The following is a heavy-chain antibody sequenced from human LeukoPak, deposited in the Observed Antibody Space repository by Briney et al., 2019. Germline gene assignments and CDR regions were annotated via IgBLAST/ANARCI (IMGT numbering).Heavy chain of an antibody. Sequence: GGSLRLSCAASGFTFSDYYMSWIRQAPGKGLEWVANIQHDGSEKYYVDSVKGRFTISRDNAKNSLYLQMNSLRTEDTAVYFCARDGSGEWPIGYWGQGTLVTVSS. CDR2: IQHDGSEK. V-gene: IGHV3-7*01. D-gene: IGHD3-10*01. CDR3: ARDGSGEWPIGY. J-gene: IGHJ4*02. CDR1: GFTFSDYY.